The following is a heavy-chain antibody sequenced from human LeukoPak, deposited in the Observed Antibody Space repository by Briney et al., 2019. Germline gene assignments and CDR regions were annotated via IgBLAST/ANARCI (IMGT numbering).Heavy chain of an antibody. Sequence: PGGSLRPSCAASGFTFSSYAMNWVRQAPGKGLEWVSGLIRGGGTTHYADSVKGRFTISSDYSSNTLYLQMNSLRPEDTALYYCAKDHCSRTNCYAGPDYWGQGTLVTVSS. CDR3: AKDHCSRTNCYAGPDY. CDR1: GFTFSSYA. CDR2: LIRGGGTT. J-gene: IGHJ4*02. V-gene: IGHV3-23*01. D-gene: IGHD2-2*01.